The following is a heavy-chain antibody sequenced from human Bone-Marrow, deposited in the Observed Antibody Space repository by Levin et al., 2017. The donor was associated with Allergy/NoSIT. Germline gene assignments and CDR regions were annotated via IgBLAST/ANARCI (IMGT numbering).Heavy chain of an antibody. D-gene: IGHD6-19*01. CDR2: IYYSGST. V-gene: IGHV4-59*01. Sequence: PGGSLRLSCTVSGGSISSYYWSWIRQPPGKGLEWIGYIYYSGSTNYNPSLKSRVTISVDTSKNQFSLKLSSVTAADTAVYYCARGGAVAGLVYYYYYMDVWGKGTTVTVSS. CDR3: ARGGAVAGLVYYYYYMDV. J-gene: IGHJ6*03. CDR1: GGSISSYY.